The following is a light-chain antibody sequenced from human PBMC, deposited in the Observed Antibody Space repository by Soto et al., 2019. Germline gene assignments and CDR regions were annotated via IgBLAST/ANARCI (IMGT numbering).Light chain of an antibody. V-gene: IGLV2-11*01. CDR3: CSYAGGPEV. CDR1: SSDVGGYKY. J-gene: IGLJ1*01. CDR2: GVS. Sequence: QSALTRPRSVSGSPGQSVTISCTGTSSDVGGYKYVSWYQQKPGKAPKLIIYGVSRWPSGVPNRFSGSKSGNRASLTISGLQAEDEGDYYCCSYAGGPEVFGTGTKLTVL.